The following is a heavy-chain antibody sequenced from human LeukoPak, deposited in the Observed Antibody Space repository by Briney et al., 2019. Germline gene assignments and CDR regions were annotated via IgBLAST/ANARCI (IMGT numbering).Heavy chain of an antibody. J-gene: IGHJ6*02. V-gene: IGHV3-30*03. CDR2: ISYDGSNK. CDR1: GFTFSSYG. CDR3: ARALDRYYYYGMDV. Sequence: PGGSLRLSCAASGFTFSSYGMHWVRQAPGKGLEWVAVISYDGSNKYYADSVKGRFTISRGNSKNTLYLQMNSLRAGDTAVYYCARALDRYYYYGMDVWGQGTTVTVSS.